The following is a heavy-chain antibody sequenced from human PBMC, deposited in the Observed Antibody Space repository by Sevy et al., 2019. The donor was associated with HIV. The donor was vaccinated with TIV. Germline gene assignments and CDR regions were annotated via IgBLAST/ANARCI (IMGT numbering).Heavy chain of an antibody. CDR2: IYSAHST. V-gene: IGHV3-53*01. CDR3: ARGKLDYADYYYFDY. CDR1: GFTVSTKY. D-gene: IGHD4-17*01. J-gene: IGHJ4*02. Sequence: GGSLRLSCAASGFTVSTKYMSWVRQAPGKGLEWVSVIYSAHSTYYTDSVKGRFTISRDNSKNTLYLQMNSLRAEDTAVYYCARGKLDYADYYYFDYWGQGTLVTVSS.